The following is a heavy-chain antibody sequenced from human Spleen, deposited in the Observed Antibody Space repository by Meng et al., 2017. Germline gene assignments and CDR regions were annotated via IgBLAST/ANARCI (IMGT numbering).Heavy chain of an antibody. D-gene: IGHD3-10*01. Sequence: SETLSLTCSVSGASISYYYWSWIRQSPGKGLEWIGSVYYTGSTYYSPSLKSRVTVSVDTQSQFSLKLTSVAASDTAMYCCARVEHLTYNTYWGQGTLVTVSS. J-gene: IGHJ4*02. CDR3: ARVEHLTYNTY. V-gene: IGHV4-39*07. CDR2: VYYTGST. CDR1: GASISYYY.